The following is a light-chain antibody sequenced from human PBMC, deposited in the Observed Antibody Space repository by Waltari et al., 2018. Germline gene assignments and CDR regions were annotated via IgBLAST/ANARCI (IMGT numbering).Light chain of an antibody. CDR3: GTWDTDLSVV. J-gene: IGLJ2*01. CDR2: DNN. Sequence: QSVLTQPPSVSAAPGQKVTISFSGTGSNIGNNFVSWYQQLPGTAPKLLIYDNNKRPSGIPDRFSGSKSGTSATLGITGLQTGDEADYYCGTWDTDLSVVFGGGTKLTVL. CDR1: GSNIGNNF. V-gene: IGLV1-51*01.